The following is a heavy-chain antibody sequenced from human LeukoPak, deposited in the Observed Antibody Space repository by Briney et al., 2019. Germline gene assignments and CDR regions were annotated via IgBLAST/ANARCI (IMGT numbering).Heavy chain of an antibody. CDR3: ASGRMYYDILTGYYMGNWFDP. D-gene: IGHD3-9*01. J-gene: IGHJ5*02. CDR2: ISAYNGNT. CDR1: GYTFTSYG. V-gene: IGHV1-18*01. Sequence: ASVKVSRKASGYTFTSYGISWVRQAPGQGLEWMGWISAYNGNTNYAQKLQGRVTMTTDTSTSTAYMELRSLRSDDTAVYYCASGRMYYDILTGYYMGNWFDPWGQGTLVTVSS.